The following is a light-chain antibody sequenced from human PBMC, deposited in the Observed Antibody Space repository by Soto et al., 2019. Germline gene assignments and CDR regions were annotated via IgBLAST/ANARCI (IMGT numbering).Light chain of an antibody. CDR2: GAS. CDR3: QQYNNWWT. Sequence: FVLTQSPATLSLSPGERATLSCRASQSISSNLAWYQQKPGQAPRLLIYGASTRATGIPARFTGSGSGTKFTLTISSLQSEDFGVYYCQQYNNWWTFGQGTKVDI. J-gene: IGKJ1*01. CDR1: QSISSN. V-gene: IGKV3-15*01.